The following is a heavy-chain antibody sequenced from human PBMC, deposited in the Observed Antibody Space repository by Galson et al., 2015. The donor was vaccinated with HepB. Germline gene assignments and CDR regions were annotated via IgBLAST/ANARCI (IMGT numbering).Heavy chain of an antibody. Sequence: SLRLSCAASGLTLSGYWMHWVRQLPGKGPVWASRIKSDGSSANYADSVKGRFTISRDNSKNTLYLQMSSLRAGDTAVYYCAKGLFHYDSSGYYYPFDYWGQGTLVTVSS. D-gene: IGHD3-22*01. CDR3: AKGLFHYDSSGYYYPFDY. J-gene: IGHJ4*02. CDR1: GLTLSGYW. CDR2: IKSDGSSA. V-gene: IGHV3-74*01.